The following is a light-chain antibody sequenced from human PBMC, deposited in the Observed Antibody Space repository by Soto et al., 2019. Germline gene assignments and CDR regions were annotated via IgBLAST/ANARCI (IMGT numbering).Light chain of an antibody. V-gene: IGKV3-11*01. CDR2: ETS. J-gene: IGKJ4*01. Sequence: EIVLTQSPATLSLSPGERATLSCRARLNIVTHLSWYQQKPGQVPRLLIYETSTRATGIPARFSGSGSGTDFTLTLSSLEPEDFAIYYCQQRRDWPITFGGGTKVEIK. CDR3: QQRRDWPIT. CDR1: LNIVTH.